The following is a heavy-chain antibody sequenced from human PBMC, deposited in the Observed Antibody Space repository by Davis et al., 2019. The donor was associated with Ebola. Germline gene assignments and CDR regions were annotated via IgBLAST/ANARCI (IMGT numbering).Heavy chain of an antibody. CDR1: GYTFTSYG. D-gene: IGHD3-9*01. Sequence: ASVKVSCKASGYTFTSYGISWVRQAPGQGPEWMGWVSGNNGNRKYARKFQGRVTMTTDTSTSTAYMELRSLRSDDTAVYYCARDTRTYYDILTGYYPPDYWGQGTLVTVSS. J-gene: IGHJ4*02. V-gene: IGHV1-18*04. CDR2: VSGNNGNR. CDR3: ARDTRTYYDILTGYYPPDY.